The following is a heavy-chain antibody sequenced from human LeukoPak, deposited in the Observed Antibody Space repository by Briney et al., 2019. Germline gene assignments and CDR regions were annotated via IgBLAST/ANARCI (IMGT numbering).Heavy chain of an antibody. CDR1: GFTFSNYP. CDR2: ISTTGADT. CDR3: AREEKGDLDV. J-gene: IGHJ6*02. D-gene: IGHD5-24*01. V-gene: IGHV3-64*02. Sequence: GGSLRLSCAASGFTFSNYPMHWVRQTPGKGLESISAISTTGADTYYGDSVKGGITISRDNSKNTLYLQMGSLRVEDTGVYYCAREEKGDLDVWGQGTTVAVTS.